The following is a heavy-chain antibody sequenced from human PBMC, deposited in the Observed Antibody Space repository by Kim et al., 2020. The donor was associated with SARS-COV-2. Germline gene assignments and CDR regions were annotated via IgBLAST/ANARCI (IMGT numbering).Heavy chain of an antibody. CDR2: IYYSGST. Sequence: SETLSLTCTVSGGSISSYYWSWIRQPPGKGLEWIGYIYYSGSTNYNPSLKSRVTISVDTSKNQFSLKLSSVTAADTAVYYCARGYGSGSYPVQHWGQGTLVTVSS. CDR3: ARGYGSGSYPVQH. CDR1: GGSISSYY. D-gene: IGHD3-10*01. J-gene: IGHJ1*01. V-gene: IGHV4-59*01.